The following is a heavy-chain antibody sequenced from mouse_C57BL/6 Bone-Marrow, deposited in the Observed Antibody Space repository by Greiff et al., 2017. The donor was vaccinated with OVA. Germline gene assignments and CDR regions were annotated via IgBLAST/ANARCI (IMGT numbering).Heavy chain of an antibody. D-gene: IGHD1-1*01. Sequence: EVKLVESGGDLVKPGGSLKLSCAASGFTFSSYGMSWVRQTPDQRLEWVATISSGGSYTYYPDSVKGRFTISRDNAKNTLYLQMSSLKSEDTAMYYCAGRDHYYGSRNAYWGQGTLVTVSA. V-gene: IGHV5-6*02. CDR1: GFTFSSYG. CDR2: ISSGGSYT. J-gene: IGHJ3*01. CDR3: AGRDHYYGSRNAY.